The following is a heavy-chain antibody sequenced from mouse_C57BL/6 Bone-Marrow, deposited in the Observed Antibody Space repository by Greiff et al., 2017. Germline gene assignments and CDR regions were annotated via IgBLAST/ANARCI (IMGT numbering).Heavy chain of an antibody. J-gene: IGHJ1*03. V-gene: IGHV1-81*01. Sequence: QVQLKQSGAELARPGASVKLSCKASGYTFTSYGISWVKQRTGQGLEWIGEIYPRSGNTYYNEKFKGKATLTADKSSSTAYMELRSLTSEDTAVYFCARSGPTWYFDVWGRGTAVTVSS. CDR1: GYTFTSYG. CDR3: ARSGPTWYFDV. CDR2: IYPRSGNT.